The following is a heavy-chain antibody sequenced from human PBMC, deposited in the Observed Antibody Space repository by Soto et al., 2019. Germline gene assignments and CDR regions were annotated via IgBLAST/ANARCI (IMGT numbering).Heavy chain of an antibody. CDR3: ARHSPELVRRSSSIYYYMDV. J-gene: IGHJ6*03. Sequence: GESLKISCKGSGYSFTSYWIGWVRQMPGKGLEWMGIIYPGDSDTRYSPSFQGQVTISADKSISTAYLQWSSLKASDTAMYYCARHSPELVRRSSSIYYYMDVWGKGTTVTVSS. CDR1: GYSFTSYW. CDR2: IYPGDSDT. V-gene: IGHV5-51*01. D-gene: IGHD1-26*01.